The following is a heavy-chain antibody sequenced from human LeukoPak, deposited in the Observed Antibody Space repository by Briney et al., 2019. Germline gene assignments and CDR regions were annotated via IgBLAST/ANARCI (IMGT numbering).Heavy chain of an antibody. CDR3: ARRGLNNWFDP. CDR1: GGSISSYY. V-gene: IGHV4-59*06. Sequence: SETLSLTCTVSGGSISSYYWSWIRQPPGKGLEWIGYINYSGSTFYNPSLKSRVTISVDTSKNQFSLKLSSVTAADTAVYYCARRGLNNWFDPWGQGTLVTVSS. CDR2: INYSGST. J-gene: IGHJ5*02.